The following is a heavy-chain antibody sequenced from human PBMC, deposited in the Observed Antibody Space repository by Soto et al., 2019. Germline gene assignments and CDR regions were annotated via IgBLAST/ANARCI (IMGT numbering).Heavy chain of an antibody. CDR1: GFTFNDYA. CDR2: ISGSGGHS. CDR3: AKDCRRLAVTGSAFDS. Sequence: EVQLLESGGGFVQPGGSLRRSCAASGFTFNDYAMAWVRQAPGQGLEWVSSISGSGGHSSYVDSVRVRFTISRDNVNNILSLDMSDLRAEDTALYYCAKDCRRLAVTGSAFDSWGQGALVTVSS. J-gene: IGHJ4*02. V-gene: IGHV3-23*01. D-gene: IGHD6-19*01.